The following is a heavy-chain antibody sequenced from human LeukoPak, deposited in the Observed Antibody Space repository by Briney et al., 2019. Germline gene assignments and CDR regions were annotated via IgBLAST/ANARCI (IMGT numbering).Heavy chain of an antibody. V-gene: IGHV1-46*01. CDR2: INPSGGST. D-gene: IGHD4-17*01. CDR3: ARGYGDYVGIENYFDY. J-gene: IGHJ4*02. CDR1: GYTFTSYY. Sequence: ASVKVSCKASGYTFTSYYMHWVRQAPGQGLEWMGIINPSGGSTSYAQKFQGRVTMTRDTSTSTVYMELSSLRSEDTAVYYCARGYGDYVGIENYFDYWGQGTLVTVSS.